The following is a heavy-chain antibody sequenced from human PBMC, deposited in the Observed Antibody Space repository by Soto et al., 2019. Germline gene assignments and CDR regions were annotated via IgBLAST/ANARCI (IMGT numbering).Heavy chain of an antibody. CDR2: IYYSGST. D-gene: IGHD6-19*01. Sequence: QVQLQESGPGLVRPSETLSLTCTVSGASINNYYWSWIRQPPGKGLEWIGSIYYSGSTNYSPSLKIRVHMSADTSKNQFSLKLSAVTAADTAVYYCARRKSGWYYFAYWGQVTLVTVSS. CDR1: GASINNYY. CDR3: ARRKSGWYYFAY. J-gene: IGHJ4*02. V-gene: IGHV4-59*08.